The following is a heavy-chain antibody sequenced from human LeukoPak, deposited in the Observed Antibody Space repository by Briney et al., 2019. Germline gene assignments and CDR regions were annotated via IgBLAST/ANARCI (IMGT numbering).Heavy chain of an antibody. CDR2: ISGHDGST. Sequence: GGSLRVSCAASGFTFNSYTMYWVRQAPGKGLEGGSAISGHDGSTFYADSVKGRFTISRDNSKNPLYLQMNSLRAGDTAVYYCAKDSPSSPSNFYYYYTMDVWGKGTAVTVSS. V-gene: IGHV3-23*01. CDR1: GFTFNSYT. J-gene: IGHJ6*03. CDR3: AKDSPSSPSNFYYYYTMDV. D-gene: IGHD2-2*01.